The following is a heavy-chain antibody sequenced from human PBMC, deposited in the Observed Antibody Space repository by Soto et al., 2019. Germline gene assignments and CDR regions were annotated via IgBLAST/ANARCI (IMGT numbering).Heavy chain of an antibody. CDR2: INHSGST. CDR3: ARARKGWFDP. CDR1: GGSFSGYY. J-gene: IGHJ5*02. V-gene: IGHV4-34*01. Sequence: SETLSLTCAVYGGSFSGYYWSWIRQPPGKGLEWIGEINHSGSTNYNPSLKSRVTISVDTSKNQFSLKLSSVTAADTAVYYFARARKGWFDPWGQGTLVTVSS.